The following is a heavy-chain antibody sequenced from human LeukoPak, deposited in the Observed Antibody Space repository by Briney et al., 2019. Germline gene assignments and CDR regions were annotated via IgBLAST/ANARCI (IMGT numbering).Heavy chain of an antibody. CDR2: INSDSRDI. J-gene: IGHJ2*01. Sequence: GGSLRLSCAASGFPFSGYWMHWVRQAPGKELVWVSLINSDSRDIKYAASVKGRFTISRDNAKNTLYLQMNSLRAEDTAVYYCARGKAGDDTNWFSDLWGRGTLVTVSS. V-gene: IGHV3-74*01. CDR1: GFPFSGYW. CDR3: ARGKAGDDTNWFSDL. D-gene: IGHD3-10*01.